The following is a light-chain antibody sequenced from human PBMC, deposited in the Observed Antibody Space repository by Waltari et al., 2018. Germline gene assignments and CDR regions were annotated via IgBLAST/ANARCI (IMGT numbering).Light chain of an antibody. CDR1: KLGAKY. J-gene: IGLJ2*01. CDR3: QAWDSSTGKV. CDR2: QDS. V-gene: IGLV3-1*01. Sequence: SYELTQPPSVSVAPGQTASITCSGDKLGAKYACWYQQKPGQSPVLVIYQDSKRPSGIPERFSGSNSGNTATLTISGTQAMDEADYYCQAWDSSTGKVFGGGTKLTVL.